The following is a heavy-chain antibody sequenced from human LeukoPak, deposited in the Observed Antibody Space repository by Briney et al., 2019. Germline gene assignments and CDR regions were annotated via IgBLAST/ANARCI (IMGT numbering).Heavy chain of an antibody. Sequence: ASVKVSCKASGYTFTSYDINWVRQATGQGLEWMGWMNPNSGDTGYPQKFQGRVTMTRDTSITTAYMELSSLRSEDTAVYYCARSGFGSGISFDLWGQGTLVTVSS. CDR3: ARSGFGSGISFDL. V-gene: IGHV1-8*01. CDR2: MNPNSGDT. CDR1: GYTFTSYD. J-gene: IGHJ5*02. D-gene: IGHD3-10*01.